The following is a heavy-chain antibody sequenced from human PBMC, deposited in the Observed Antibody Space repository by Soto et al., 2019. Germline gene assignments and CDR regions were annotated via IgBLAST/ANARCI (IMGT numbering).Heavy chain of an antibody. CDR3: AKSRGSGSNDY. V-gene: IGHV3-30*18. J-gene: IGHJ4*02. D-gene: IGHD3-22*01. CDR1: GFTFSSYG. CDR2: ISYDGSNK. Sequence: QVQLVESGGGVVQPGRSLRLSCAASGFTFSSYGMHWVRQAPGKGLEWVAVISYDGSNKYYADSVKGRFTISRDNSKNTLYLQMNSLRAEDTAVYYCAKSRGSGSNDYWGQGTLVTVSS.